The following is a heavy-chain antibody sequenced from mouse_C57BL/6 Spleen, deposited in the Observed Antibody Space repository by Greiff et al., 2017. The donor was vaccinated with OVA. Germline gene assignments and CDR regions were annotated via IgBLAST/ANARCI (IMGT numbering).Heavy chain of an antibody. CDR1: GYAFSSCW. CDR2: IYPGDGDT. D-gene: IGHD2-4*01. J-gene: IGHJ3*01. V-gene: IGHV1-80*01. Sequence: VKLMESGAELVKPGASVKISCKASGYAFSSCWMNWVKQRPGKGLEWIGQIYPGDGDTNYNGKFKGKATLTADKSSSTAYMQLSSLTSEDSAVYFCARVLYDYDAYWGQGTLVTVSA. CDR3: ARVLYDYDAY.